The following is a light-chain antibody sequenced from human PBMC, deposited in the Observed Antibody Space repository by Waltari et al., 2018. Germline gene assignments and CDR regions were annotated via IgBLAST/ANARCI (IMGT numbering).Light chain of an antibody. Sequence: QSGLTQPASVSGSPGQSITIPCTGTRSDIGYYNFVSWYQQHPGKAPKLVIFDVSRGASGVSQRFSGSKSGNTASLTISGLQAEDEAAYYCASYTSANTVLFGGGTKVTVL. CDR2: DVS. J-gene: IGLJ2*01. CDR3: ASYTSANTVL. V-gene: IGLV2-14*03. CDR1: RSDIGYYNF.